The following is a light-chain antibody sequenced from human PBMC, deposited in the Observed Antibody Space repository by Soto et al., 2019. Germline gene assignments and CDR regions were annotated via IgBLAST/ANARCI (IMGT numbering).Light chain of an antibody. CDR1: SSDVGSYNS. Sequence: QSALTQPASVSGSPGQSIPISCTGTSSDVGSYNSVSWYQQHPGKAPKLMIYEGSKRPSGVSDRFSGSKSGNTASLTISVLQAEDEADYYCCSYACNPYVFGTGTKVTVL. CDR3: CSYACNPYV. V-gene: IGLV2-23*01. CDR2: EGS. J-gene: IGLJ1*01.